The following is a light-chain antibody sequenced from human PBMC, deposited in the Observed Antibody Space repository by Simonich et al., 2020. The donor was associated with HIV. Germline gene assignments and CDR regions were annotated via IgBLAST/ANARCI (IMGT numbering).Light chain of an antibody. CDR3: QQYYTTPYT. CDR1: QNVLYSSNNKNY. CDR2: LAS. Sequence: DIVMTQSPDSLAVSLGERATINCKSSQNVLYSSNNKNYLTWYQQKPGQPPKLLIYLASTRESGVPDRFSGSGSGTDFTLTISSLQAEDVAVYYCQQYYTTPYTFGQGTKLEIK. J-gene: IGKJ2*01. V-gene: IGKV4-1*01.